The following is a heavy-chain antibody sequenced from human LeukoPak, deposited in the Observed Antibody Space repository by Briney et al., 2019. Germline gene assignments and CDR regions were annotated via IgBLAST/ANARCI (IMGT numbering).Heavy chain of an antibody. Sequence: GGSLRLSCAASGFTFINYAMTWVRQAPGKGLEWVSAISGSGDSTFDADSVKGRFTISRDNSKNTLYLQMNSLRAEDTAVYYCAKVAARSGSYPGGIDYWGQGTLVTVSS. CDR1: GFTFINYA. V-gene: IGHV3-23*01. J-gene: IGHJ4*02. D-gene: IGHD1-26*01. CDR2: ISGSGDST. CDR3: AKVAARSGSYPGGIDY.